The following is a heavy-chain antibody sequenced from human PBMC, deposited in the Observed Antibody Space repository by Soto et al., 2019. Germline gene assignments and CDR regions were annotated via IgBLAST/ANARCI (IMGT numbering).Heavy chain of an antibody. CDR2: IAPDGSDK. Sequence: HPGGSLRLSCAVSRFTFSNHWMSWVRQAPGKALEWVANIAPDGSDKLYVDSVKGRFTISRDNANNFLYLQMNSLRTGDTAVYYCARDNGHGYDLDYWGQGTLVTVSS. J-gene: IGHJ4*02. CDR3: ARDNGHGYDLDY. V-gene: IGHV3-7*03. CDR1: RFTFSNHW. D-gene: IGHD5-12*01.